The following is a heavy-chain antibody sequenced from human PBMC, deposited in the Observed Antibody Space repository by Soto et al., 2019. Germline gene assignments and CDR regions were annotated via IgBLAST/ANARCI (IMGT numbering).Heavy chain of an antibody. Sequence: QVQLVQSGAEVKKPGSSVKVSCKASGGTFSSYAISWVRQAPGQGLEWMGGIIPIFGTANYAQKFRGRVTITADESTSTAYMELSSLRSEDTAVYYCARGIAAAGTSSYYYYGMDVWGQGTTVTVSS. CDR2: IIPIFGTA. J-gene: IGHJ6*02. V-gene: IGHV1-69*01. CDR1: GGTFSSYA. CDR3: ARGIAAAGTSSYYYYGMDV. D-gene: IGHD6-13*01.